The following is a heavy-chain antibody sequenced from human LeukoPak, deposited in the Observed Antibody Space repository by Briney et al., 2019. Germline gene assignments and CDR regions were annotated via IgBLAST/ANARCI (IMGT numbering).Heavy chain of an antibody. Sequence: PSETLSLTCAVYGGSFSGYYWSWIRQPPGKGLEWIGEINHSGSTNYNPSLKSRVTISVDTSKNQFSLKLSSVTAADTAVYYCATRRNSGGWNYFDYWGQGTLVTVSS. CDR2: INHSGST. V-gene: IGHV4-34*01. CDR3: ATRRNSGGWNYFDY. J-gene: IGHJ4*02. CDR1: GGSFSGYY. D-gene: IGHD6-19*01.